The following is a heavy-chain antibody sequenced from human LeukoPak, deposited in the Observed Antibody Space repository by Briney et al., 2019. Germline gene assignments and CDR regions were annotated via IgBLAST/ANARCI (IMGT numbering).Heavy chain of an antibody. CDR3: VSGRDFDY. V-gene: IGHV1-18*01. CDR2: ISPYNGVR. Sequence: ASVKVSCKASGYSFTSYGITWVRQAPGQGLEWMGWISPYNGVRDYAHNLQGRVTMTTDTSTSTAYVELRSLASDDTAISYCVSGRDFDYWGQGTLLTVSS. CDR1: GYSFTSYG. D-gene: IGHD1-26*01. J-gene: IGHJ4*02.